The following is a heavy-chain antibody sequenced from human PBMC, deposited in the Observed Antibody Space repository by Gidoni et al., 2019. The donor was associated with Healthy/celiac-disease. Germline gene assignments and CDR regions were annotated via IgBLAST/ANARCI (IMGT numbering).Heavy chain of an antibody. CDR1: GYTFTGYY. CDR3: ARDTVTTPESTVYYYYGMDV. V-gene: IGHV1-2*02. J-gene: IGHJ6*02. CDR2: INPNSGGT. Sequence: QVQLVQSGAEVKKPGASVKVSCKASGYTFTGYYMHWVRQAPGQGLEWMGWINPNSGGTNYAQKFQGRVTMTRDTSISTAYMELSRLRSDDTAVYYCARDTVTTPESTVYYYYGMDVWGQGTTVTVSS. D-gene: IGHD4-4*01.